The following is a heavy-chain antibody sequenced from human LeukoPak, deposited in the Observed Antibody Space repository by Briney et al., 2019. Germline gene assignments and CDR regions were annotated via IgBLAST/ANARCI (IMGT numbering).Heavy chain of an antibody. CDR3: ARADYSNYYYYYMDV. Sequence: GGSLRLSCAASGFTFSDYYMSWIRQAPGKGLEWVSYISSSGSTIYYADSVKGRFTISRDNAKNSLYLQMNSLRAEDTAVYYCARADYSNYYYYYMDVWGKGTTVTVSS. D-gene: IGHD4-11*01. CDR1: GFTFSDYY. CDR2: ISSSGSTI. J-gene: IGHJ6*03. V-gene: IGHV3-11*04.